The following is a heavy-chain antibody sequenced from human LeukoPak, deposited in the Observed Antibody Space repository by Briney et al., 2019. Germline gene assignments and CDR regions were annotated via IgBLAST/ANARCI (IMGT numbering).Heavy chain of an antibody. D-gene: IGHD3-22*01. CDR2: IYYSGSN. V-gene: IGHV4-59*01. CDR1: GGSFSGYY. J-gene: IGHJ4*02. Sequence: SETLSLTCAVYGGSFSGYYWSWIRQPPGKGLEWIGYIYYSGSNNYNPSLKSRVTISVDTSKNQFSLKLSSVTAADTAVYYCARVKDDSSGYYYGFDYWGQGTLVTVSS. CDR3: ARVKDDSSGYYYGFDY.